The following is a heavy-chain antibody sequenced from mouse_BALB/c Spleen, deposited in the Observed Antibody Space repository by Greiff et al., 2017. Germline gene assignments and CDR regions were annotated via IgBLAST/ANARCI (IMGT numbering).Heavy chain of an antibody. CDR3: ARHRYGNYVGFAY. CDR1: GFAFSSYD. J-gene: IGHJ3*01. Sequence: EVKLMESGGGLVKPGGSLKLSCAASGFAFSSYDMSWVRQTPEKRLEWVAYISSGGGSTYYPDTVKGRFSISRDNAKNTLYLQMSSLKSEDTAMYYCARHRYGNYVGFAYWGQGTLVTVSA. CDR2: ISSGGGST. V-gene: IGHV5-12-1*01. D-gene: IGHD2-1*01.